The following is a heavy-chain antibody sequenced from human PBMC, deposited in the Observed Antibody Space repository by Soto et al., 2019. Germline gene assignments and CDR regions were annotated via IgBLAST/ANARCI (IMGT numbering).Heavy chain of an antibody. CDR1: GFLLSTSGVG. CDR2: IYWDDDK. J-gene: IGHJ4*02. CDR3: AHRDGYNYGDY. Sequence: QITLKESGPTLVKPTQTLTLTCTFSGFLLSTSGVGVGWIRQPPGKALEWLALIYWDDDKRYSPSLKSRLIITKDNSKNQVVLTMTNMDPVDTATYYCAHRDGYNYGDYWGQGTLVIVSS. V-gene: IGHV2-5*02. D-gene: IGHD5-12*01.